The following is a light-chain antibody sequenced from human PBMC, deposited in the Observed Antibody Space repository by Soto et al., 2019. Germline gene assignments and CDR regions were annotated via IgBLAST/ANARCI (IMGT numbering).Light chain of an antibody. Sequence: QSVLTQPPSASGSPGRSVTISCTGTSSEVGGYNYVSWYQQHPGKAPKLMIYEVSKRPSGVPDRFSGSKSGNTASLTVSGLQVEDEADYYCQSYDPTLRTSLFGGGTNLTVL. CDR1: SSEVGGYNY. CDR2: EVS. J-gene: IGLJ2*01. CDR3: QSYDPTLRTSL. V-gene: IGLV2-8*01.